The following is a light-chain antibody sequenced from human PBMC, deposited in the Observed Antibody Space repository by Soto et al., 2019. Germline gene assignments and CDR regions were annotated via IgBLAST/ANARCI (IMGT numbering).Light chain of an antibody. CDR3: QQSFSTTWT. Sequence: DIQMTQSPSSLSASVGDRVTITCRASQTILTYLNWYQQKPGQAPKLLIYAASSLQSGVPSRFSGGVSATDFTLTISSLQPEDFATYYCQQSFSTTWTFGHGTKVDIK. J-gene: IGKJ1*01. CDR1: QTILTY. V-gene: IGKV1-39*01. CDR2: AAS.